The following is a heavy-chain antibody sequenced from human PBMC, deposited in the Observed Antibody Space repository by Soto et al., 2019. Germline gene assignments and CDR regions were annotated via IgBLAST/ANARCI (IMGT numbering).Heavy chain of an antibody. CDR3: ARRYGYGTFDI. D-gene: IGHD5-18*01. J-gene: IGHJ3*02. CDR1: GGSIISYY. Sequence: SETLSLTCTVSGGSIISYYWSWILQPPGKGLEWIGYIYYSGSTKYNPSLKSRVSISVDTSKNQFSLKLSSVTAADTAVYFCARRYGYGTFDIWGQGTMVTVSS. CDR2: IYYSGST. V-gene: IGHV4-59*01.